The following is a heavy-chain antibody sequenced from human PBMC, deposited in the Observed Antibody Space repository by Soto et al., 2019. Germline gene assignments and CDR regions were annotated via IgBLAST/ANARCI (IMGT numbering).Heavy chain of an antibody. V-gene: IGHV3-23*01. CDR2: ISGSGGST. Sequence: PGGSLSVCCTASGFTFSCEAMSWVRQAPGKGLEWVSAISGSGGSTYYADSVKGRFTISRDNSKNTLYLQMNSLRAEDTAVYYCARPISVGWFDPWGQGTLVTVSS. CDR1: GFTFSCEA. J-gene: IGHJ5*02. CDR3: ARPISVGWFDP.